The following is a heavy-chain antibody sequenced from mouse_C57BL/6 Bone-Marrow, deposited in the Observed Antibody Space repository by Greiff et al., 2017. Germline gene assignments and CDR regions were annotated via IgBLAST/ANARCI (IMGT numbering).Heavy chain of an antibody. V-gene: IGHV1-26*01. Sequence: EVQLQQSGPVLVKPGASVKISCKASGYTFTDYYMNWVKQSHGKSLEWIGAINPNNGGTSYNQKFKGKATLTVDKSASTAYMELRSLTSEDSAVYYCARGYYGSDYWGKGTTLTVSS. CDR2: INPNNGGT. D-gene: IGHD1-1*01. CDR3: ARGYYGSDY. CDR1: GYTFTDYY. J-gene: IGHJ2*01.